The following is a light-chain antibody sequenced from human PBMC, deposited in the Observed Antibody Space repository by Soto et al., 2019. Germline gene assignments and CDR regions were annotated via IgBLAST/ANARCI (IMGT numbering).Light chain of an antibody. CDR3: CSFVGTYTVI. Sequence: QSVLTQPRSVSGSPAQSVTISCTGTSSDVGTYNYVSWYQQHPGKAPKLMIYDVSKRPSGVPDRFSGSKSGNTASLTISGLQPEDEADYYCCSFVGTYTVIFGGGTKVTVL. CDR1: SSDVGTYNY. CDR2: DVS. J-gene: IGLJ2*01. V-gene: IGLV2-11*01.